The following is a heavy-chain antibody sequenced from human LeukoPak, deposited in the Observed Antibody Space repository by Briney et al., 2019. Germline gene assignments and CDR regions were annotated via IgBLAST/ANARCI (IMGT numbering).Heavy chain of an antibody. CDR3: AKSLMYSRDSFDY. J-gene: IGHJ4*02. Sequence: PGGSLRLSCAASGFTFHSYAMAWVRQAPGKGLEWLSGISYGGGSTYYADSVKGRITISSDKSKNILYLYTNSLRAEDTAVYYCAKSLMYSRDSFDYWGQGTLVSVSS. D-gene: IGHD6-13*01. CDR2: ISYGGGST. CDR1: GFTFHSYA. V-gene: IGHV3-23*01.